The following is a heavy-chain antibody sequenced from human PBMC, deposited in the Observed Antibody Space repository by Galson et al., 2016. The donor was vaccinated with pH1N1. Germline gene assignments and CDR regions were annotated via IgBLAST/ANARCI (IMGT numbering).Heavy chain of an antibody. CDR2: IKEDGSET. V-gene: IGHV3-7*01. CDR1: GFTFSNYW. CDR3: ARAIGSRSAY. D-gene: IGHD3-16*02. J-gene: IGHJ4*02. Sequence: SLRLSCAASGFTFSNYWMHWVRQVPGKGLEWVANIKEDGSETYYVGYVRGRFTISRDNAKNSLYLQMNSLRDEDTALCYCARAIGSRSAYWGQGTLVTVSS.